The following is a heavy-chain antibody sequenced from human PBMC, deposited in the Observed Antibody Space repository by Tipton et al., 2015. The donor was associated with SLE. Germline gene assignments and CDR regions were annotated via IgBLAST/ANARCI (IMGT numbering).Heavy chain of an antibody. CDR3: VKAQSSGWYGAGDY. CDR2: ISWNSGSI. V-gene: IGHV3-9*01. CDR1: GFTFDDYA. Sequence: SLRLSCAASGFTFDDYAMHWVRQAPGKGLEWVSGISWNSGSIGYADSVKGRFTISRDNAKNSLYLQMNSLRAEDTALYYCVKAQSSGWYGAGDYWGQGTLVTVSS. J-gene: IGHJ4*02. D-gene: IGHD6-19*01.